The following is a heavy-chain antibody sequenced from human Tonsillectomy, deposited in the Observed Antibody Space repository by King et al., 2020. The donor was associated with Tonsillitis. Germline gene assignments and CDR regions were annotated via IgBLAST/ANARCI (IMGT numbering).Heavy chain of an antibody. CDR1: GYTFGDFY. Sequence: QLVQSGAELRKPGASVKVSCKTSGYTFGDFYIHSVRQAPGQGLEWMGWINPNSGGTKYAQRFQGWVTMTRDTSISTAYLEVRRLSYADTAVYYCARDLSVSNTFDYWGQGTLVTVSS. J-gene: IGHJ4*02. CDR3: ARDLSVSNTFDY. D-gene: IGHD5/OR15-5a*01. V-gene: IGHV1-2*04. CDR2: INPNSGGT.